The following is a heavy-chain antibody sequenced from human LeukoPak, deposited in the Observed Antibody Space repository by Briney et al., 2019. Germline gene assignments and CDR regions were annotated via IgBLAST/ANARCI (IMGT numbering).Heavy chain of an antibody. CDR1: GGSFSGYY. Sequence: SETLSLTCAVYGGSFSGYYWSWIRQPPGKGLEWIGEINHSGSTNYNPSLKSRVTISVDTSKNQFSLKLSSVTAADTAVYYCARAEIKLYNQRRYYFDYWGQGTLVTVSS. J-gene: IGHJ4*02. D-gene: IGHD3-16*02. CDR2: INHSGST. V-gene: IGHV4-34*01. CDR3: ARAEIKLYNQRRYYFDY.